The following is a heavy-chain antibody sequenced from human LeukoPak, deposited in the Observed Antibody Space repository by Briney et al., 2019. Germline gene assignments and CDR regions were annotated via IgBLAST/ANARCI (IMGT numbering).Heavy chain of an antibody. D-gene: IGHD3-22*01. Sequence: PSETLSLTCAVYGGSFSGYYWSWIRQPPGKGLEWIGEINHSGSTNYNPSLKSRVTISVDTSKNQFSLKLSSVTAADTAVYYCARGVPVIPPRSSSGYSDYWGQGTLVTVSS. CDR1: GGSFSGYY. J-gene: IGHJ4*02. V-gene: IGHV4-34*01. CDR3: ARGVPVIPPRSSSGYSDY. CDR2: INHSGST.